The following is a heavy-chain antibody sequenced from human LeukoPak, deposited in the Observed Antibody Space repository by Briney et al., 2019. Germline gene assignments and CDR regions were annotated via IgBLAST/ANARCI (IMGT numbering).Heavy chain of an antibody. D-gene: IGHD3-10*01. J-gene: IGHJ4*02. CDR2: MNPNSGNT. Sequence: ASVKVSCKASEGSFNSYPLSWVRQAPGQGLEWMGRMNPNSGNTGYAQKFQGRVTITRNTSISTAYMELSSLRSEDTAVYYCARGGKRTSSDYWGQGTLVTVSS. V-gene: IGHV1-8*03. CDR3: ARGGKRTSSDY. CDR1: EGSFNSYP.